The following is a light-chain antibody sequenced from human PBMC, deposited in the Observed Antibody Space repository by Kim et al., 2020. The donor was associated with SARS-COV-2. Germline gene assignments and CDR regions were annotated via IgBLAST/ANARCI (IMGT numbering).Light chain of an antibody. Sequence: DIQMTQSPSSLSASVGDRVTITCRASQDISNYLAWFQQKPGKAPKCLIFAAFNLQSGVPSRFSGSGSGTDFTLTISSLQPEDVATYYCQHYYNCPYTFGQGTKQEI. J-gene: IGKJ2*01. V-gene: IGKV1-16*01. CDR1: QDISNY. CDR3: QHYYNCPYT. CDR2: AAF.